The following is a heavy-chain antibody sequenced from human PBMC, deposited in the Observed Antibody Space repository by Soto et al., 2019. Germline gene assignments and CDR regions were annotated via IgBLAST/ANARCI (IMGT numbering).Heavy chain of an antibody. D-gene: IGHD6-13*01. Sequence: GGSLRLSCAASGFTFSSYGMHWVRQAPGKGLEWVAVISYDGSNKYHADSVKGRFTISRDNSKNTLYLQMNSLRAEDTAVYYCAKDRAAAGYGMDVWGQGTTVTVSS. CDR2: ISYDGSNK. CDR1: GFTFSSYG. V-gene: IGHV3-30*18. CDR3: AKDRAAAGYGMDV. J-gene: IGHJ6*02.